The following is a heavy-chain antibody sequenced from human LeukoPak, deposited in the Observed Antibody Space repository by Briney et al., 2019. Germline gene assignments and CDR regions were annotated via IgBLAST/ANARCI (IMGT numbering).Heavy chain of an antibody. CDR2: INPNSGGT. Sequence: ASVKVSCKASGYTFTSYGISWVRQAPGQGLEWMGWINPNSGGTNYAQKFQGRVTMTRDTSISTAYMELSRLRPDDTAVYYCARDRGSYHSEYFQHWGQGTLVTVSS. J-gene: IGHJ1*01. CDR1: GYTFTSYG. CDR3: ARDRGSYHSEYFQH. V-gene: IGHV1-2*02. D-gene: IGHD1-26*01.